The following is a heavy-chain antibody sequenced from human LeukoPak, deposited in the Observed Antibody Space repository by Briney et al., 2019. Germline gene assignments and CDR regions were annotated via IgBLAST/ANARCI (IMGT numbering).Heavy chain of an antibody. CDR1: GGSMTTRH. V-gene: IGHV4-59*11. D-gene: IGHD5-18*01. CDR3: TTIKRGNIFGYFDF. J-gene: IGHJ4*02. CDR2: VFDSGRT. Sequence: SETLSLTCTVSGGSMTTRHWNWIRQTPGKGLEWIGYVFDSGRTKENPSLKSRVTLSADTSKNQSSLRLSSVTAADTAVYYCTTIKRGNIFGYFDFWGQGILVTVSS.